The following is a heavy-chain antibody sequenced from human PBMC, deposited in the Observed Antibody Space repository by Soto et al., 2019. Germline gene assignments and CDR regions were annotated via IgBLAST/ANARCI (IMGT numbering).Heavy chain of an antibody. D-gene: IGHD6-19*01. CDR1: GFTFSSYA. Sequence: GGSLRLSCAASGFTFSSYAMSWVRQAPGKGLEWVSAISGSGGSTYYADSVKGRFTISRDNSRNTLYLQMNSLRAEDTAVYYCAKDQAGIAVAGPDAFDIWGQGTMVTVSS. V-gene: IGHV3-23*01. CDR3: AKDQAGIAVAGPDAFDI. CDR2: ISGSGGST. J-gene: IGHJ3*02.